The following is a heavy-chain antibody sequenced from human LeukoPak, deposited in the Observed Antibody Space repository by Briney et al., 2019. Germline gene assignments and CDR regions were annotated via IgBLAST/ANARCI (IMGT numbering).Heavy chain of an antibody. CDR2: ISYDGSNK. CDR1: GFTFSSYV. Sequence: PGGSLRLSCAASGFTFSSYVMHWVRQAPGKGLEWVAVISYDGSNKYYADSVKGRFTISRDNSKNTLYLQMNSLRAEDTAVYYCAKGGSANYFYYMDVWGTGTTVTVSS. D-gene: IGHD3-16*01. CDR3: AKGGSANYFYYMDV. J-gene: IGHJ6*03. V-gene: IGHV3-30-3*01.